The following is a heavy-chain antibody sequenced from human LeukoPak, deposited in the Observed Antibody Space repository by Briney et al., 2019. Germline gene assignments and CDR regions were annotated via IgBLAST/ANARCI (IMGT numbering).Heavy chain of an antibody. CDR1: EFIFSGYW. J-gene: IGHJ4*02. CDR3: ARDGFVGAADY. CDR2: IKQDGSEK. Sequence: GGSLRLSCAASEFIFSGYWMNWVPQAPGKGLEGVANIKQDGSEKQYVDSVRGRFTISRDNAKNSLYLQMNSLRVEDTAVYYCARDGFVGAADYWGQGTLVTVSS. V-gene: IGHV3-7*01. D-gene: IGHD6-13*01.